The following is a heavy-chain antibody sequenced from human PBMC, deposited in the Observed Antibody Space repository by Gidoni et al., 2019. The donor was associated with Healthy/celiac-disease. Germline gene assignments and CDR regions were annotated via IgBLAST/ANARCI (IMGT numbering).Heavy chain of an antibody. D-gene: IGHD4-17*01. J-gene: IGHJ4*02. Sequence: EVQLVESGGGLVQPGGSLRLSCAASGFTVSSNYMSWVRQAPGKGLEWVSFIYSGGSTYYADSVKGRFTISRDNSKNTLYLQMNSLRAEDTAVYYCARLQGDYYPFDYWGQGTLVTVSS. V-gene: IGHV3-66*02. CDR3: ARLQGDYYPFDY. CDR1: GFTVSSNY. CDR2: IYSGGST.